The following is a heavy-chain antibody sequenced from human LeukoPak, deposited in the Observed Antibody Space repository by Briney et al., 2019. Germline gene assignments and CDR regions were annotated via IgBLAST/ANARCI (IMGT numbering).Heavy chain of an antibody. CDR1: GFTFSSYA. V-gene: IGHV3-23*01. CDR3: AKDWTGTKPFDL. Sequence: GGSLRLSCAASGFTFSSYAMSWVRQAPGKGLEWVSAISGSGGSTYYADSVKGRFTIPRDNSENTLYLQMNSLRAEDTAVYYCAKDWTGTKPFDLWGRGTLVTVSS. D-gene: IGHD3/OR15-3a*01. CDR2: ISGSGGST. J-gene: IGHJ2*01.